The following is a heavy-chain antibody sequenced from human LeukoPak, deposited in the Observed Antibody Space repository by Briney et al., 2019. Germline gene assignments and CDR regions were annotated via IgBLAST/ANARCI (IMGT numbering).Heavy chain of an antibody. CDR1: GYTLTDLS. CDR3: ATHRTTVITGLVY. V-gene: IGHV1-24*01. D-gene: IGHD4-17*01. Sequence: ASVKVSCKVSGYTLTDLSTHWVRQAPGKGLEWMGGLDPADGETIYAQKFQGRVTMTEDTSTDTAYMELNSLRSEDTAVYYCATHRTTVITGLVYWGQGTLVIVSS. J-gene: IGHJ4*02. CDR2: LDPADGET.